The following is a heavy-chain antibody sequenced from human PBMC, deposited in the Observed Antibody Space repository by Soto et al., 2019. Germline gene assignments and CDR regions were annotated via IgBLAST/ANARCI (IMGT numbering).Heavy chain of an antibody. V-gene: IGHV4-4*02. CDR2: MFASGSS. CDR3: AREGFDHRPDY. CDR1: GDSISSPNW. Sequence: QVQLQESGPGLVKASETLSLTCAVSGDSISSPNWWSWYRQSPGKGLELIGEMFASGSSNYNPSLDGRVTISLATPKNQFSLTLTSLTAADTAIYYCAREGFDHRPDYWGQGIPVSVSS. J-gene: IGHJ4*02.